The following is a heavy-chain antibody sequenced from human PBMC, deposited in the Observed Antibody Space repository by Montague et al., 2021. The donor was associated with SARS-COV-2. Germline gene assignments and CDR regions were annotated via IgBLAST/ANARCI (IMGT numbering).Heavy chain of an antibody. V-gene: IGHV5-51*01. CDR1: GYSFTSYW. Sequence: QSGAEVKKPGESLKISCKGSGYSFTSYWIDWARQMPGKGLEWMGIIYPGDSDTRYSPSFHGQVTISADKSISTAYLQWGSLKASDTAIYYCARHPRYCSGGSCYSGGEFDYWGQGTLVTVSS. J-gene: IGHJ4*02. CDR2: IYPGDSDT. CDR3: ARHPRYCSGGSCYSGGEFDY. D-gene: IGHD2-15*01.